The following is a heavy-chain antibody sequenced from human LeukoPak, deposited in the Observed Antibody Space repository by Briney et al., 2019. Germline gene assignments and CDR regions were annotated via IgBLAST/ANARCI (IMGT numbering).Heavy chain of an antibody. J-gene: IGHJ4*02. CDR3: AKEGPYNWNDEVGYFDY. CDR2: ISWNSGSI. D-gene: IGHD1-20*01. CDR1: GFTFDDYA. V-gene: IGHV3-9*01. Sequence: PGGSLRLSRAASGFTFDDYAMHWVRQAPGKGLEWVSGISWNSGSIGYADSVKGRFTISRDNAKNSLYLQMNSLRAEDTALYYCAKEGPYNWNDEVGYFDYWGQGTLVTVSS.